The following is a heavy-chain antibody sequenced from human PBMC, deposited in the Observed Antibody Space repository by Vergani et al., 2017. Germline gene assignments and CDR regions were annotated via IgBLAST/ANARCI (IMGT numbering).Heavy chain of an antibody. CDR1: GGTFSSNS. CDR3: AHSWNFGRRDWFDS. CDR2: ISPKTGDT. Sequence: QVQLVQSGAEVKKPGASVKVSCKASGGTFSSNSISWVRQAPGQGLQWMGWISPKTGDTDYLQRFQDRVTMTRAASTKTVYLKMTRQTSDDTAIYYCAHSWNFGRRDWFDSWGPGTLVTVSS. V-gene: IGHV1-2*02. J-gene: IGHJ5*01. D-gene: IGHD1-26*01.